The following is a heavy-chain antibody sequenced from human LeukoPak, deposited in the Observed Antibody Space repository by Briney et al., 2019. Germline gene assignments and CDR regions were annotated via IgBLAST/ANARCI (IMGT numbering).Heavy chain of an antibody. V-gene: IGHV5-10-1*01. J-gene: IGHJ5*02. D-gene: IGHD3-9*01. CDR3: ARHGQGLTGYSWFDP. Sequence: GESLKISCKGSGYSFTSYWISWVRQMPGKGLEWMGRIDPSDSYTNYSPSFQGHVTISADKSISTAYLQWSSLKASDTAMYYCARHGQGLTGYSWFDPWGREPWSPSPQ. CDR1: GYSFTSYW. CDR2: IDPSDSYT.